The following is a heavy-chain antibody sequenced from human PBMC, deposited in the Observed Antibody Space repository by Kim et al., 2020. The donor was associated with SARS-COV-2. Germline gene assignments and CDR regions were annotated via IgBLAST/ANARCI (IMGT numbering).Heavy chain of an antibody. Sequence: GGSLRLSCAASGFTFSSYTMSWVRQAPGKGLEWVSSISTYSNYIYYADSMKGRFTISRDNAKNSLYLQMNSLRAEDTAVYYCAGLDYYGSGSYDVWGQGTLVTVSS. CDR1: GFTFSSYT. CDR2: ISTYSNYI. J-gene: IGHJ4*02. V-gene: IGHV3-21*01. D-gene: IGHD3-10*01. CDR3: AGLDYYGSGSYDV.